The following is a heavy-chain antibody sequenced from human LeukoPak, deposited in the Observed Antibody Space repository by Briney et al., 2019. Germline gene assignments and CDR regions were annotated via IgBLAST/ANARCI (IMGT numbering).Heavy chain of an antibody. CDR1: GFTFSNYD. Sequence: GRSLRLSCAASGFTFSNYDMHWVRQAPGKGLEWVALISYGGSNKYYADSVKGRFTISRDNSKNTLYLQMNSLKTEDTAVYYCITGDYDFWSGFYSPNHYFDYWGQGTLVTVSS. V-gene: IGHV3-30*03. CDR2: ISYGGSNK. D-gene: IGHD3-3*01. J-gene: IGHJ4*02. CDR3: ITGDYDFWSGFYSPNHYFDY.